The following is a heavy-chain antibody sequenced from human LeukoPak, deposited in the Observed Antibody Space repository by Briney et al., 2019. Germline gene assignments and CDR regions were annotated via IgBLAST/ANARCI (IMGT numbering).Heavy chain of an antibody. J-gene: IGHJ4*02. CDR2: ISYDGSNK. D-gene: IGHD2-2*01. CDR1: GFTFSSYA. Sequence: GRSLRLSCAASGFTFSSYAMHWVRQAPGKGLEWVAVISYDGSNKYYADSVKGRFTISRDNSKNTLYLQMNSLRAEDTAVYYCARRGDCSSTSCSQRLDYWGQGTLVTVSS. V-gene: IGHV3-30-3*01. CDR3: ARRGDCSSTSCSQRLDY.